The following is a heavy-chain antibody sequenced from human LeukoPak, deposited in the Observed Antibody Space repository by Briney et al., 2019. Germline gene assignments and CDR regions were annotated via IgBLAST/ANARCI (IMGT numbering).Heavy chain of an antibody. V-gene: IGHV3-48*03. Sequence: PGGSLRLSCAASGFTFSSYEMNWVRQAPGKGLEWVSYISSSGSTIYYADSVKGRFTISRDNAKNSLYLQMNSLRAEDTALYYCARSLVTYFDYWGQGTLVTVSS. CDR2: ISSSGSTI. CDR1: GFTFSSYE. J-gene: IGHJ4*02. CDR3: ARSLVTYFDY. D-gene: IGHD4-23*01.